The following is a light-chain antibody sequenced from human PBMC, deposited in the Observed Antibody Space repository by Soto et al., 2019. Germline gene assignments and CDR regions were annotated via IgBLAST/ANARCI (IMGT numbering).Light chain of an antibody. V-gene: IGKV3-20*01. J-gene: IGKJ2*01. CDR3: QQYGDSPYT. CDR2: GAS. CDR1: QSVDSN. Sequence: EIVMTQSPATLSVSPGERATLSCRASQSVDSNLAWSQQKPGQAPRLLISGASSRATVIPDRFSGSGSGTDFTLTISRLEPEDFAVYYCQQYGDSPYTFGQGTKLEIK.